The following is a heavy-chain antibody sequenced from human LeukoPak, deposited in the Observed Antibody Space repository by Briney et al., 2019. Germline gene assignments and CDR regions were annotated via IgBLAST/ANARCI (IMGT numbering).Heavy chain of an antibody. Sequence: PSETLSLTCTVSGAPINGYYWSWIRQPPGKGLEWIGYIYYSGSTNYNPPLKSRVTISVDTPKSQFSLKLNPVTAADTAVYFCARHHHYSSGFDYWGQGTLVTVSS. D-gene: IGHD6-19*01. J-gene: IGHJ4*02. CDR1: GAPINGYY. CDR2: IYYSGST. CDR3: ARHHHYSSGFDY. V-gene: IGHV4-59*01.